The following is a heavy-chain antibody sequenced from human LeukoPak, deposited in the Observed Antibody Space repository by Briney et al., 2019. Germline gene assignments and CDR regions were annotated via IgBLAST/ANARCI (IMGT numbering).Heavy chain of an antibody. V-gene: IGHV5-51*01. Sequence: GESLKISCKGSGSYFTNYWIGWVRQLPGKGLEWMGIIYPGDSDTRYSPSVQGQVTISADKSISTAYLQWGSLKASDTAMYYCARALTTVNNYYYYYMDVWGKGTTVTVSS. CDR3: ARALTTVNNYYYYYMDV. CDR1: GSYFTNYW. J-gene: IGHJ6*03. D-gene: IGHD4-11*01. CDR2: IYPGDSDT.